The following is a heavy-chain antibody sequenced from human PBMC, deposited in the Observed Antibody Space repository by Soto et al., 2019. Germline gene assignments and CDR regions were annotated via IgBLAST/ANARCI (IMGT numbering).Heavy chain of an antibody. Sequence: GGSLRLSCAASGFTFSSYAMSWVRQAPGKGLEWVSAISGSGGSTYYADSGKGRFTISRDNSKNTLYLQMNSLRAEDTAVDYCAKDLGSDWFDPWGQGTLVTVSS. V-gene: IGHV3-23*01. CDR3: AKDLGSDWFDP. CDR2: ISGSGGST. CDR1: GFTFSSYA. J-gene: IGHJ5*02. D-gene: IGHD2-15*01.